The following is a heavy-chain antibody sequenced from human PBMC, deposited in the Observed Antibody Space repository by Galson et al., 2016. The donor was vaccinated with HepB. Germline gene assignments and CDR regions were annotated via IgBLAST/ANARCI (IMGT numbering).Heavy chain of an antibody. CDR1: GFTFSNYG. J-gene: IGHJ6*04. D-gene: IGHD3-3*01. CDR2: IWYDGRNK. CDR3: ARTNDFWSGYLHGDV. V-gene: IGHV3-33*01. Sequence: SLRLSCAASGFTFSNYGMHWVRQAPGKGLEWVAVIWYDGRNKYYADSVKGRFTISRDNPKNTLYLQMNSLRAEDTAVYYCARTNDFWSGYLHGDVWGKGTTVTVSS.